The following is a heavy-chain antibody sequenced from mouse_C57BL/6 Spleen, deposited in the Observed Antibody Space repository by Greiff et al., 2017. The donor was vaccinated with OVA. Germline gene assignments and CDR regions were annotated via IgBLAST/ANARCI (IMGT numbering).Heavy chain of an antibody. V-gene: IGHV1-69*01. CDR1: GYTFTSYC. Sequence: QVQLQQSGAELVKPGASVKLSCKASGYTFTSYCMHWVKQSPGKSLEWIGEINPADGYTNYNHKFKGKSTLTVDKSSSTTYMQLSSLTSEDAAVYYCARGGDSVYFDYWGQGTTLTVSS. CDR2: INPADGYT. D-gene: IGHD3-2*02. CDR3: ARGGDSVYFDY. J-gene: IGHJ2*01.